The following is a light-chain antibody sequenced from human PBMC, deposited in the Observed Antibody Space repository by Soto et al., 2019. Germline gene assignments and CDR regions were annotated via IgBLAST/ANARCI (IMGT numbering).Light chain of an antibody. V-gene: IGKV1-5*01. Sequence: DIQMTQSPSTLSASVGDRVTITCRASQSISSWLAWYQQKPGKAPKLLIYDASSLESGVPSRFSGSGSGTEFTLTISSLQPDDFSTYDYQQYNSYSPWTFGQGTKVEIK. J-gene: IGKJ1*01. CDR2: DAS. CDR3: QQYNSYSPWT. CDR1: QSISSW.